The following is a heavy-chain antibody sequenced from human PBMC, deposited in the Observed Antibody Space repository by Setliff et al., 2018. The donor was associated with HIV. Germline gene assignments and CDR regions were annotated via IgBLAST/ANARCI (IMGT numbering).Heavy chain of an antibody. Sequence: QAGGSLRLSCTVSGFTFISSTMHWVRQAPGKGLEWVAGISWNSGNIAYADAVKGRFTISRDNARNSLYLQMNTLRPEDTAFYYCARGTHYFDRTQFDPWGQGTLVTVSS. D-gene: IGHD3-9*01. CDR3: ARGTHYFDRTQFDP. CDR2: ISWNSGNI. CDR1: GFTFISST. V-gene: IGHV3-9*01. J-gene: IGHJ5*02.